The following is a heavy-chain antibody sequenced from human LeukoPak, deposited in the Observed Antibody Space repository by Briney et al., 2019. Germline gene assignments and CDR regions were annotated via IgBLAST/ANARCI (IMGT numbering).Heavy chain of an antibody. V-gene: IGHV3-30*18. D-gene: IGHD2-21*02. CDR1: GFTFTKYG. Sequence: GGSLRLSCAASGFTFTKYGMHWVRQAPGKGLEWVAVVSFEGSSKFYADSVKGRFTISRANSKNTLFLQMNSLRAEDTAVYYCAKDLDPYCVGDCFVFESWGQGTLVTVSS. J-gene: IGHJ4*02. CDR3: AKDLDPYCVGDCFVFES. CDR2: VSFEGSSK.